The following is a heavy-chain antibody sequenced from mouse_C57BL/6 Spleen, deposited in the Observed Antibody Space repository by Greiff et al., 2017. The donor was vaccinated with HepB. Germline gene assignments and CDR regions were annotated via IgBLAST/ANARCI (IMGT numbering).Heavy chain of an antibody. J-gene: IGHJ1*03. Sequence: VQLQQPGAELVKPGASVKLSCKASGYTFTSYWMHWVKQRPGQGLEWIGMIHPNSGSTNYNEKFKSKATLTVDKSSSTAYMQLSSLTSEDSAVYYCARNRAVVATGYFDVWGTGTTVTVSS. CDR3: ARNRAVVATGYFDV. CDR2: IHPNSGST. D-gene: IGHD1-1*01. V-gene: IGHV1-64*01. CDR1: GYTFTSYW.